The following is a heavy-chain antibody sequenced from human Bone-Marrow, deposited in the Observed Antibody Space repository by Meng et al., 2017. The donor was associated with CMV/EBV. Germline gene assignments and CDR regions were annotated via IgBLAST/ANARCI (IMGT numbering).Heavy chain of an antibody. V-gene: IGHV4-61*01. CDR2: IYYSGST. Sequence: SETLSLTCTVSGGSVSSGSYYWSWIRQPPGKGLEWIGYIYYSGSTNYNPSLKSRVTISVDMSRNQFSLKLSSVTAADTAVYYCARDSGCGGDCTTAVYGMDVWGQGTTVTVSS. CDR1: GGSVSSGSYY. CDR3: ARDSGCGGDCTTAVYGMDV. D-gene: IGHD2-21*01. J-gene: IGHJ6*02.